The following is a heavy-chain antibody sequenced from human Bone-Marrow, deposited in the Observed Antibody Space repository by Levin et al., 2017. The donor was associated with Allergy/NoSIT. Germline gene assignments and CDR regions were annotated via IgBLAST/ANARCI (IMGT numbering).Heavy chain of an antibody. V-gene: IGHV3-30*18. D-gene: IGHD2-2*01. CDR1: GFTFSSYG. CDR3: AKLASTVDY. CDR2: ISYDGSNK. Sequence: GGSLRLSCAASGFTFSSYGMHWVRQAPGKGLEWVAVISYDGSNKYYADSVKGRFTISRDNSKNTLYLQMNSLRAEDTAVYYCAKLASTVDYWGQGTLVTVSS. J-gene: IGHJ4*02.